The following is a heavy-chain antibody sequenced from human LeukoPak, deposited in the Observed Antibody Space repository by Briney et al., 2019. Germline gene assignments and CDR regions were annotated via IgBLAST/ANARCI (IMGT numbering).Heavy chain of an antibody. J-gene: IGHJ3*02. CDR2: ISGSGGST. CDR3: ATLKGDSKRAFDI. V-gene: IGHV3-23*01. Sequence: GALRLSCAASGFTFSSYGMHWVRRAPGKGLEWVSAISGSGGSTYYADSVKGRFTISRDNSKNTLYLQMNSLRAEDTAVYYCATLKGDSKRAFDIWGQGTMVTVSS. CDR1: GFTFSSYG. D-gene: IGHD4-11*01.